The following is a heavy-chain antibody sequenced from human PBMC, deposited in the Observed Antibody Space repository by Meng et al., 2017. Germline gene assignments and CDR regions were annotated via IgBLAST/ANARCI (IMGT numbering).Heavy chain of an antibody. CDR1: GFTSSSYE. Sequence: GGSLRLSCAASGFTSSSYEMNWVRQAPGKGLEWVSYISSSGSTIYYADSVKGRFTISRDNAKNSLYLQMNSLRAEDTAVYYCARFLLGRRRVVDYFDYWGQGTLVTVSS. CDR2: ISSSGSTI. V-gene: IGHV3-48*03. J-gene: IGHJ4*02. CDR3: ARFLLGRRRVVDYFDY. D-gene: IGHD2-15*01.